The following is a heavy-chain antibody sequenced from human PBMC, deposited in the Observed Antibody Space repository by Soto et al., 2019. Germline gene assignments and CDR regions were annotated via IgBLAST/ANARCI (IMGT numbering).Heavy chain of an antibody. V-gene: IGHV1-2*02. CDR3: ARVREILKLELLEVDY. CDR1: GYTFTGYY. Sequence: ASVKFSCRASGYTFTGYYMQWVRQAPGQGLEWMGWINPNTGGTNYAQNFQGRVTMTRDTSIRTAYMELSRLRSDDTAVYYCARVREILKLELLEVDYSGQGTLVTSP. J-gene: IGHJ4*02. D-gene: IGHD1-7*01. CDR2: INPNTGGT.